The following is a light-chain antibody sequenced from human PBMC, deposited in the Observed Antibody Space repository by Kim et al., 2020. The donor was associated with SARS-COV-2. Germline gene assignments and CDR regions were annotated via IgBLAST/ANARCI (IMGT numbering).Light chain of an antibody. CDR2: EVS. Sequence: GRSFTLCRTGTSSDVGGYNYVSWSQQHPGKAPKRMIYEVSKRPSGVPDRFSGSKSGNTASLTVSGLQAEDEADYYCSSYAGSNNLVFGGGTQLTVL. CDR1: SSDVGGYNY. CDR3: SSYAGSNNLV. J-gene: IGLJ2*01. V-gene: IGLV2-8*01.